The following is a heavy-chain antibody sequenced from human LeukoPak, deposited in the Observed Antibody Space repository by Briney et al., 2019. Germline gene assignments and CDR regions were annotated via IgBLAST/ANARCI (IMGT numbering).Heavy chain of an antibody. CDR1: GFSFSSYW. CDR2: INSDGSNR. D-gene: IGHD1-26*01. J-gene: IGHJ4*02. Sequence: GGSLRLSCAASGFSFSSYWLHWVRQVPGKGLVWVSRINSDGSNRGYADSVKGRFTISRDNAKNTLYLQMNSMRAEDTAVYYCARDILTCRGSYPDYWGQGTLVTVSS. V-gene: IGHV3-74*01. CDR3: ARDILTCRGSYPDY.